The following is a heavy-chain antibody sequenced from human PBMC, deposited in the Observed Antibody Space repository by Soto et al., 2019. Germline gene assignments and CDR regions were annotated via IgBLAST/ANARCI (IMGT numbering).Heavy chain of an antibody. CDR1: GGSISSYY. Sequence: SETLSLTCTVSGGSISSYYWSWIRQPAGKGLEWIGRIYTSGSTNYNPSLKSRVTMSVDTSKNQFSLKLSSVTAADTDVYYCARTIAAAGTRAFDIWGQWTMVTVSS. V-gene: IGHV4-4*07. J-gene: IGHJ3*02. D-gene: IGHD6-13*01. CDR3: ARTIAAAGTRAFDI. CDR2: IYTSGST.